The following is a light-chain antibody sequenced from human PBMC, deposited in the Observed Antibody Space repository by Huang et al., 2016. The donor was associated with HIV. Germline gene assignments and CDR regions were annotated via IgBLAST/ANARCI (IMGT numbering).Light chain of an antibody. V-gene: IGKV2-30*01. J-gene: IGKJ1*01. CDR3: MQGSHWPGA. CDR2: KVS. Sequence: DVVLTQSPLSLPGTLGQPASISCRSSQSLVSSDGNIYLNWFQQRPGQSPRRLIYKVSKRDSGVPARVSGSGSDTDFKLNSSSVEAEDVGFYYCMQGSHWPGALGQGTKVELK. CDR1: QSLVSSDGNIY.